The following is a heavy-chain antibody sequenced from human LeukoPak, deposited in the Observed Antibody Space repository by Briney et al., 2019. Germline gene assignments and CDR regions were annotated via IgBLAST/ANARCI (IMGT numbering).Heavy chain of an antibody. V-gene: IGHV4-59*01. CDR2: IYYSGST. CDR3: ARARQWLVPHSAFDI. J-gene: IGHJ3*02. D-gene: IGHD6-19*01. CDR1: GGSISSCY. Sequence: SETLSLTCTVSGGSISSCYWSWIRQPPGKGLEWIGYIYYSGSTNYNPSLKSRVTISVDTSKNQFSLKLSSVTAADTAVYYCARARQWLVPHSAFDIWGQGTMVTVSS.